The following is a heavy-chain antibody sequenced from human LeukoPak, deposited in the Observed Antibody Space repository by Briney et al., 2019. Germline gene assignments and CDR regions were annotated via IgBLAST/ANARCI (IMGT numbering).Heavy chain of an antibody. D-gene: IGHD3-22*01. CDR3: ARVPKHYYDSSGYPDY. CDR1: GYTFTGYY. Sequence: ASVKVSCKASGYTFTGYYMHWVRQAPGQGLEWMGWINPNSGGTNYAQKFQGRVTMTRDTSISTAYMELSRLRSDDTAVYYRARVPKHYYDSSGYPDYWGQGTLVTASS. J-gene: IGHJ4*02. V-gene: IGHV1-2*02. CDR2: INPNSGGT.